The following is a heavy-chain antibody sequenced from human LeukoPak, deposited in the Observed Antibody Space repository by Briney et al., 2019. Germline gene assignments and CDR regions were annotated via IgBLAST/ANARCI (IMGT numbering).Heavy chain of an antibody. CDR3: ARHKCSSTSCYAGWFDP. CDR1: GYSISSGYY. CDR2: IYYSGST. D-gene: IGHD2-2*01. V-gene: IGHV4-38-2*02. Sequence: SETLSLTCTVSGYSISSGYYWGWIRQPPGKGLEWIGYIYYSGSTNYNPSLKSRVTISVDTSKNQFSLKLSSVTAADTAVYYCARHKCSSTSCYAGWFDPWGQGTLVTVSS. J-gene: IGHJ5*02.